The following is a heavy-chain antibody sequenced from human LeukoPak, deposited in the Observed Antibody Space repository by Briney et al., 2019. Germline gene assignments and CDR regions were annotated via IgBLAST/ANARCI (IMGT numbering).Heavy chain of an antibody. CDR1: GGSFSGYY. CDR3: ARELWFGELLPPNGMDV. D-gene: IGHD3-10*01. Sequence: SETLSLTCAVYGGSFSGYYWSWIRQPPGKGLEWIGEINHSGSTYYNPSLKSRVTISVDTSKNQFSLKLSSVTAADTAVYYCARELWFGELLPPNGMDVWGQGTTVTVSS. V-gene: IGHV4-34*09. CDR2: INHSGST. J-gene: IGHJ6*02.